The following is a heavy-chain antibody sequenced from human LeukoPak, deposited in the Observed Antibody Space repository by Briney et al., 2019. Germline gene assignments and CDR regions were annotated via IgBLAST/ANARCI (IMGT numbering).Heavy chain of an antibody. Sequence: GGSLRLSCAASGFTFSSYEMNWVRQAPGKGLEWLAVIAYDGSYKNYAVSVKGRFTISRDISMNTLSLQMNSLRADDTAVYFCASSYRSTWYPIDYWGQGTLVTVSS. D-gene: IGHD6-13*01. CDR3: ASSYRSTWYPIDY. V-gene: IGHV3-30*04. J-gene: IGHJ4*02. CDR1: GFTFSSYE. CDR2: IAYDGSYK.